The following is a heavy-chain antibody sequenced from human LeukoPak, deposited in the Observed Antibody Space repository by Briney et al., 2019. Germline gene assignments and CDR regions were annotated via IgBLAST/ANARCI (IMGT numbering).Heavy chain of an antibody. CDR1: GYTFTDHY. Sequence: ASVTVSCKASGYTFTDHYMHWVRQAPGQGLEWMGWINPNSGGTNYAQKFQGRVTMTRDTSISTAYMELSRLRSDDTAVYYCARDRVVVAATALYYYYYMDVWGKGTTVTVSS. J-gene: IGHJ6*03. V-gene: IGHV1-2*02. CDR3: ARDRVVVAATALYYYYYMDV. CDR2: INPNSGGT. D-gene: IGHD2-15*01.